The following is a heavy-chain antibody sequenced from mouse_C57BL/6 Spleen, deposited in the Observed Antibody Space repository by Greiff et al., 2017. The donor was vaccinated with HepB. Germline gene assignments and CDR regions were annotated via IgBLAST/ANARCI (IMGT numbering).Heavy chain of an antibody. Sequence: QVQLQQSGAELVRPGTSVKVSCKASGYAFTNYLIEWVKQRPGQGLEWIGVINPGSGGTNYNEKFKGKATLTADKSSSTAYMQLSSLTSEVSAVYYCARSGLGPWFAYWGQGTLVTVSA. CDR2: INPGSGGT. D-gene: IGHD4-1*01. V-gene: IGHV1-54*01. J-gene: IGHJ3*01. CDR3: ARSGLGPWFAY. CDR1: GYAFTNYL.